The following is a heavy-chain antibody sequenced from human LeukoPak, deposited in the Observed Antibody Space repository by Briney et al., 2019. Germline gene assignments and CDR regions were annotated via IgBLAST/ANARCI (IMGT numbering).Heavy chain of an antibody. J-gene: IGHJ4*02. Sequence: PSETLSLTCAVYGGSFSGYYWSWIRQPPGKGLEWIGEINHSGSTNCNPSLKSRVTISVDTSKNQFSLKLSSVTAADTAVYYCARAAGVMLWYWLLDYWGQGTLVTVSS. V-gene: IGHV4-34*01. D-gene: IGHD2-8*02. CDR3: ARAAGVMLWYWLLDY. CDR2: INHSGST. CDR1: GGSFSGYY.